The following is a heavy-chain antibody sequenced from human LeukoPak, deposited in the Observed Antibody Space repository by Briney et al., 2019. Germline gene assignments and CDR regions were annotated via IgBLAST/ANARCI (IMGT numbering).Heavy chain of an antibody. CDR1: GFTFSSYA. Sequence: GGSLRLSCAASGFTFSSYAMHWVRQAPGKGLEYVSGISNNGGSTYYTNFVKGRFIISRDNSKNTLYLQMGSLRPEDMAVYYCARDRFGHTDQRPLAFDYWGQGTVVTVSS. CDR2: ISNNGGST. CDR3: ARDRFGHTDQRPLAFDY. V-gene: IGHV3-64*01. J-gene: IGHJ4*02. D-gene: IGHD3-10*01.